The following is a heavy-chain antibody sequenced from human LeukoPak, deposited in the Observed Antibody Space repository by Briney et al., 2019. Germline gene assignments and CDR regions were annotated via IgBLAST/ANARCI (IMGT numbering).Heavy chain of an antibody. CDR3: AREPMNWNDRCYYFDY. CDR1: GGSISSSSYY. D-gene: IGHD1-1*01. Sequence: SETLSLTCTVSGGSISSSSYYWDWIRQPPGKGLEWIGSIYYSGSTYYNPSLKSRVTISVDTSKNQFSLKLSSVTAADTAVYYCAREPMNWNDRCYYFDYWGQGTLVTVSS. CDR2: IYYSGST. J-gene: IGHJ4*02. V-gene: IGHV4-39*07.